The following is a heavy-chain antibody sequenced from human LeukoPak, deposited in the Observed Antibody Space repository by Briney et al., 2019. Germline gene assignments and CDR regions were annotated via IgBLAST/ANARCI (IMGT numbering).Heavy chain of an antibody. CDR1: GGTFSSYA. CDR2: IIPIFSTA. CDR3: ARSRGFGEFWFDP. Sequence: ASVNVSCTASGGTFSSYAISWVRQAPGQGLEWMGGIIPIFSTANYAQKFQGRVTITADESTSTAYMELRSLRSEDTAVYYCARSRGFGEFWFDPWGQGTLVTVSS. J-gene: IGHJ5*02. V-gene: IGHV1-69*01. D-gene: IGHD3-10*01.